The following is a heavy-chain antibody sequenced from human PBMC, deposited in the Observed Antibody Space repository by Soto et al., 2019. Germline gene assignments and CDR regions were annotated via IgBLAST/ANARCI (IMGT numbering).Heavy chain of an antibody. CDR1: GGSISSTSYY. D-gene: IGHD3-3*01. V-gene: IGHV4-39*01. CDR3: ARRVRFSWPLDY. CDR2: IYYSGST. J-gene: IGHJ4*02. Sequence: QLQLQESGPGLVKPSETLSLTCTVSGGSISSTSYYWGWIRQPPGKGLEWIGSIYYSGSTSYNPSLKSRVTISVHTSKNQFSLKLSSVTAADTAVYYCARRVRFSWPLDYWGQGTLVTVSS.